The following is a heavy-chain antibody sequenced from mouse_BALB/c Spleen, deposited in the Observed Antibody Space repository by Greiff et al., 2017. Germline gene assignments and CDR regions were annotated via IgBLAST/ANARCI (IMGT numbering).Heavy chain of an antibody. J-gene: IGHJ1*01. V-gene: IGHV5-17*02. CDR3: AREGYDWYFDV. CDR1: GFTFSSFG. Sequence: EVQVVESGGGLVQPGGSRKLSCAASGFTFSSFGMHWVRQAPEKGLEWVAYISSGSSTIYYADTVKGRFTISRDNPKNTLFLQMTSLRSEDTAMYYCAREGYDWYFDVWGAGTTVTVSS. CDR2: ISSGSSTI. D-gene: IGHD2-2*01.